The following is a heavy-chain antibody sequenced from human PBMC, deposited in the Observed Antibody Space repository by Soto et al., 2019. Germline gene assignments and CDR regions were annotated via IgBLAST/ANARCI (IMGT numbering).Heavy chain of an antibody. Sequence: SETLSLTCTVSGGSISSYYWSWIRQPPGKGLEWIGYIYYSGSTNYNPSLKSRVTISVDTSKNQFSLKLSSVTAADTAVYYCARLRFEGARSGIYSYYGMDVWGQGTTVTVSS. CDR2: IYYSGST. D-gene: IGHD1-26*01. CDR3: ARLRFEGARSGIYSYYGMDV. CDR1: GGSISSYY. J-gene: IGHJ6*02. V-gene: IGHV4-59*01.